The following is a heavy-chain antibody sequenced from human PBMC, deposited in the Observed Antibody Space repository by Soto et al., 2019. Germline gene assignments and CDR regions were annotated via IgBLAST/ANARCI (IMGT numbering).Heavy chain of an antibody. D-gene: IGHD3-16*01. Sequence: SVQVSCKASGYTFTSYAMHWVRQAPGQRLEWMGWINAGNGNTKYSQKFQGRVTITRDTSASTAYMELSSLRSEDTAVYYCARDGSLPLVGFDDWGKGTLVTVYS. CDR1: GYTFTSYA. J-gene: IGHJ4*02. V-gene: IGHV1-3*01. CDR3: ARDGSLPLVGFDD. CDR2: INAGNGNT.